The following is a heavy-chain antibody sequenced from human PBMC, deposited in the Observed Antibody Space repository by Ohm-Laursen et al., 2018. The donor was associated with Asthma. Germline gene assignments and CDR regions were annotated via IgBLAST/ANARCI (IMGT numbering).Heavy chain of an antibody. CDR2: IYYSGLT. D-gene: IGHD3-22*01. Sequence: SQTLSLTCTVSGGSISSGHYYWSWIRQHPGKGLEWIGYIYYSGLTYSNPSLRSRVIISVDTSKNQFSLNLTSVTAADTAVYYCARGAFYYESTGYYFFDHWGQGALVTVSS. CDR1: GGSISSGHYY. CDR3: ARGAFYYESTGYYFFDH. V-gene: IGHV4-31*03. J-gene: IGHJ4*02.